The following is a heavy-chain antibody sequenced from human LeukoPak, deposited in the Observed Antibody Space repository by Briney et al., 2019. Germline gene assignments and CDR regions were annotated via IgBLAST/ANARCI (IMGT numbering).Heavy chain of an antibody. J-gene: IGHJ4*02. V-gene: IGHV3-73*01. CDR1: GFTFSGSP. CDR3: TQGNY. Sequence: GGSLRLSCAASGFTFSGSPILWVRQASGKGLEWDGRIRSKADNYATAYAASVQGRCTISRDDSKSTAYLQLNSLKTEDTAVYYCTQGNYWGQGALVTVSS. CDR2: IRSKADNYAT.